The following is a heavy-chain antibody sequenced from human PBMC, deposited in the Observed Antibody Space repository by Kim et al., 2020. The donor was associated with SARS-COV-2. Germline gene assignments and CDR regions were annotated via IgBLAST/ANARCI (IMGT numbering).Heavy chain of an antibody. D-gene: IGHD2-2*01. CDR3: ARSFDIVVVPAAISPSNYYYYGMDV. CDR1: GDSVSSNSAA. CDR2: TYYRSKWYN. V-gene: IGHV6-1*01. Sequence: SQTLSLTCAISGDSVSSNSAAWNWIRQSPSRGLEWLGRTYYRSKWYNDYAVSVKSRITINPDTSKNQFSLQLNSVTPEDTAVYYCARSFDIVVVPAAISPSNYYYYGMDVWGQGTTVTVSS. J-gene: IGHJ6*02.